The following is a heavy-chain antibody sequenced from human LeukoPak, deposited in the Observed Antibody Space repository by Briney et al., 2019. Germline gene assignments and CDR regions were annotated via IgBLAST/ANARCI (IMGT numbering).Heavy chain of an antibody. Sequence: GESLKISCQGSGYSFSNFWIGWVRQMPGKGLEWMGIIYPGDSDTRYSPSFQGQVTISADRSISTAYLQWSTLKGSDTAMYFCAKYTSSGYYYGYYFDYWGQGTLVTVSS. CDR2: IYPGDSDT. CDR1: GYSFSNFW. J-gene: IGHJ4*02. V-gene: IGHV5-51*01. CDR3: AKYTSSGYYYGYYFDY. D-gene: IGHD3-22*01.